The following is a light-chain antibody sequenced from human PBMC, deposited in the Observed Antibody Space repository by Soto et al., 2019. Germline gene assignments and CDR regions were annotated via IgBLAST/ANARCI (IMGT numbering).Light chain of an antibody. CDR2: KAS. CDR3: QQYNSYSKT. J-gene: IGKJ1*01. V-gene: IGKV1-5*03. CDR1: QSIGTW. Sequence: DIQMTQSPSTLSASVGDRVTITCRASQSIGTWLAWYHQKPGKAPKLLIYKASTLESGVPSRFSGSGSGTEFTLTISSLQPDDFATYYCQQYNSYSKTFGQGTKVDIK.